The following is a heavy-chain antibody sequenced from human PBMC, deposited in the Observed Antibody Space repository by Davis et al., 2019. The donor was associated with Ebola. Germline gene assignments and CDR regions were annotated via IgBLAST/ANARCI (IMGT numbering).Heavy chain of an antibody. CDR1: GFTFSSYW. Sequence: PGGSLRLSCAASGFTFSSYWMHWVRQAPGKGLVWVSRIDSDGSSTSYADSVKGRFTISRDNSKNTLYLQMNSLRAEDTAVYYCARDGGNYYYYGMDVWGQGTTVTVSS. CDR2: IDSDGSST. D-gene: IGHD1-26*01. J-gene: IGHJ6*02. CDR3: ARDGGNYYYYGMDV. V-gene: IGHV3-74*01.